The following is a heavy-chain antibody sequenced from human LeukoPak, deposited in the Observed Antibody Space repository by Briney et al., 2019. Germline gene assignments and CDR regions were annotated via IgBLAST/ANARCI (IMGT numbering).Heavy chain of an antibody. V-gene: IGHV4-59*12. CDR2: IYYSGST. D-gene: IGHD1-26*01. J-gene: IGHJ4*02. CDR1: GGSISSYY. CDR3: ARGRGRGGYFDY. Sequence: SETLSLTCTVSGGSISSYYWSWIRQPPGKGLEWIGYIYYSGSTNYNPSLKSRVTISVDMSKNQFSLKLSSVTAADTAVYYCARGRGRGGYFDYWGQGTLVTVSS.